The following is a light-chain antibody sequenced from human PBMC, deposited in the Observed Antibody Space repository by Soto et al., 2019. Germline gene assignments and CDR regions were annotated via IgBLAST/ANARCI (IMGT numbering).Light chain of an antibody. J-gene: IGKJ1*01. CDR3: QQYDHSPWT. Sequence: EIVLTQSPGTLSLSPGEGATLSCRASQSVRSSYLAWYQQKPGQAPRLLIYGASSRATGIPDRFSGGGSGTDFTLTISRLEPEDFAVYYCQQYDHSPWTFGQGTKVEIK. CDR1: QSVRSSY. CDR2: GAS. V-gene: IGKV3-20*01.